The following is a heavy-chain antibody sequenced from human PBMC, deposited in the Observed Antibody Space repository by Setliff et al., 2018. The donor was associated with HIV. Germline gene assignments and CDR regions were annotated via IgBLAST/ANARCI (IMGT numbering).Heavy chain of an antibody. CDR1: GGSISSGTYC. V-gene: IGHV4-61*02. Sequence: PSETLSLTCTVSGGSISSGTYCWSWIRQSAGKGLEWIGRIYTTGSTNYNPSLKSRVTISVDTSKNQFSLKLSSVTAADTAVYYCARGPYSSQLHWGQGTLVTVSS. J-gene: IGHJ4*02. D-gene: IGHD5-18*01. CDR2: IYTTGST. CDR3: ARGPYSSQLH.